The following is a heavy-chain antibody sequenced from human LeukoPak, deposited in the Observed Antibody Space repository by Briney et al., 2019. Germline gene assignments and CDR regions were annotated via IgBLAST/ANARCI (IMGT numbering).Heavy chain of an antibody. J-gene: IGHJ4*02. CDR3: AKDVRIAATGHGFDY. V-gene: IGHV3-30*18. CDR2: ISYDGTNK. CDR1: GFTFSSYD. D-gene: IGHD6-13*01. Sequence: GRSLRLSCAASGFTFSSYDMHWVRQAPGKGLEWVAVISYDGTNKYYADSVKGRFTISRDNSKNTLYLQMNSLRVEDTAVYYCAKDVRIAATGHGFDYWGQGTLVTVSS.